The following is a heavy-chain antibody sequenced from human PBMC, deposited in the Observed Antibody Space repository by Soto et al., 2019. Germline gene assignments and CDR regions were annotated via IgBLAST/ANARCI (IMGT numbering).Heavy chain of an antibody. V-gene: IGHV3-23*01. D-gene: IGHD2-15*01. Sequence: EVQLLESGGGLVQPGGSLRLSCAASGFTFSSYAMSWVRQAPGKGLEWVSAISGSGGSTYYADSVKGRFTISRDNSKHTLYLQMNSLRAEDTAVYYCAKLNVVVVAATPGGDWFDPWGQGTLVTVSS. CDR1: GFTFSSYA. J-gene: IGHJ5*02. CDR3: AKLNVVVVAATPGGDWFDP. CDR2: ISGSGGST.